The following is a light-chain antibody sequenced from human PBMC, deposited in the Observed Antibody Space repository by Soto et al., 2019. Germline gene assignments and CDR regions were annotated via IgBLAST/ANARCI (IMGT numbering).Light chain of an antibody. Sequence: QSALTQPASVSGSPGQSITISCTGTSSDVGGYNYVSWYQQHPGKAPKLMIYAVTDRPSGVSSRFSGSKSGSTASLTISGLQAEDEADYYCSSYTSSSRVFGGGTKLTVL. V-gene: IGLV2-14*01. CDR1: SSDVGGYNY. CDR2: AVT. J-gene: IGLJ3*02. CDR3: SSYTSSSRV.